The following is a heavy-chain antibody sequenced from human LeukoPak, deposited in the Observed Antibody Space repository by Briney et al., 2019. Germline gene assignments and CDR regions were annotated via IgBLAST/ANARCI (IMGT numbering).Heavy chain of an antibody. CDR2: ISYDGSNK. CDR1: GFTFNNYA. V-gene: IGHV3-30*04. J-gene: IGHJ6*03. CDR3: ARDLNFGYYCMDV. Sequence: GGFLRLSCAASGFTFNNYAMHWVRQAPGKGLDWVAVISYDGSNKYYADSVQGRFTISRDNSKNTLFLQMNSLRAEDTAVYYCARDLNFGYYCMDVWGKGTTVTVSS. D-gene: IGHD3-3*01.